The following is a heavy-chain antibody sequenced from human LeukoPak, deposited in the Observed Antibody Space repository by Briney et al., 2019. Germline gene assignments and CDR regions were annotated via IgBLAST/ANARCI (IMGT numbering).Heavy chain of an antibody. V-gene: IGHV3-21*01. CDR1: GFTFSSYS. CDR3: ARGRPYYDFWSGPIFGY. Sequence: GGSLRLSCAASGFTFSSYSMNWVRQAPGKGLEWVSSISSSSSYIYYADSVKGRFTISRDNAKNSLYLQMNSLRAEDTAVYYCARGRPYYDFWSGPIFGYWGQGTLVTVSS. D-gene: IGHD3-3*01. J-gene: IGHJ4*02. CDR2: ISSSSSYI.